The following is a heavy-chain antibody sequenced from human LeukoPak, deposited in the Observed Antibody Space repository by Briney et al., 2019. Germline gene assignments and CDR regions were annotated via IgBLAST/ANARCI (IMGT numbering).Heavy chain of an antibody. CDR1: GFTFSNAW. CDR2: IRSKAYGGTT. D-gene: IGHD3-10*01. Sequence: GGSLRLSCAASGFTFSNAWMSWVRQAPGKGLEWVGFIRSKAYGGTTEYAASVKGRFTISRDDSKSIAYLQMNSLKTEDTAVYYCTRDGDTMVRGAHGYWGQGTLVTVSS. J-gene: IGHJ4*02. CDR3: TRDGDTMVRGAHGY. V-gene: IGHV3-49*04.